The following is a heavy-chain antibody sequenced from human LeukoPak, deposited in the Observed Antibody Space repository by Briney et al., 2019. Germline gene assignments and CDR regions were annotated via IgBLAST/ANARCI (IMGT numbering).Heavy chain of an antibody. CDR1: GFTFSSYA. CDR2: ISGSGGST. Sequence: GGSLRLSCAASGFTFSSYAMSWVRQAPGKGLEWVSAISGSGGSTYYADSVKGRFTISRDNSKNTLYLQMNSLRAEDTAVHYCAKDKRGYSYGYDYWGQGTLVTVSS. J-gene: IGHJ4*02. V-gene: IGHV3-23*01. CDR3: AKDKRGYSYGYDY. D-gene: IGHD5-18*01.